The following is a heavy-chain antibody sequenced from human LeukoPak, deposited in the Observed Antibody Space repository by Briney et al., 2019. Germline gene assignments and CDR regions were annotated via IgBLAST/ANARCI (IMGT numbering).Heavy chain of an antibody. J-gene: IGHJ6*03. V-gene: IGHV1-2*02. CDR2: INPNSGGT. CDR3: ARSSITRPYYYMTS. D-gene: IGHD5-12*01. Sequence: EASVKVSCKASGYTFTGYYMHWVRQAPGQGLEWMGWINPNSGGTNYAQKFQNRVTMTRDTSISTAYMELSRLRSDDTAVYYCARSSITRPYYYMTSGAKGPRSPSP. CDR1: GYTFTGYY.